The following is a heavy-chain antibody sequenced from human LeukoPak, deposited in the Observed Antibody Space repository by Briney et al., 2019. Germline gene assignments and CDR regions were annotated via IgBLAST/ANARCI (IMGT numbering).Heavy chain of an antibody. V-gene: IGHV7-4-1*02. D-gene: IGHD3-10*01. CDR1: GYTFTSYA. CDR3: ARDLWFGEFYQYNWFDP. Sequence: ASVKVSCKASGYTFTSYAMNWVRQAPGQGLEWMGWINTNTGNPTYAQGFTGRFVFSLDTSVSPAYLQISSLKAEDTAVYYCARDLWFGEFYQYNWFDPWGQGTLVTVSS. J-gene: IGHJ5*02. CDR2: INTNTGNP.